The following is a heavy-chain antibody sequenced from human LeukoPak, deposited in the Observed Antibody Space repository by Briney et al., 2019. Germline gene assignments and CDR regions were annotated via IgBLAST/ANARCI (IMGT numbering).Heavy chain of an antibody. CDR1: GFTFSSYG. CDR2: IWYDGSNK. J-gene: IGHJ4*02. CDR3: ARDGMVAHIDY. Sequence: GRSLRLSCAASGFTFSSYGMHWVRQAPGKGLEWVAVIWYDGSNKYYADSVKGRFTNSRDNSKNTLYLQMNSLRAEDTAVYYCARDGMVAHIDYWGQGTLVTVSS. D-gene: IGHD2-8*01. V-gene: IGHV3-33*01.